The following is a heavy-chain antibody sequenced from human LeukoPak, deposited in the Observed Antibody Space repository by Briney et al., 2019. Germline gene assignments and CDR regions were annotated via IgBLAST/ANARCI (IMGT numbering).Heavy chain of an antibody. Sequence: ASVKVSCKASGYTFTSYDINWVRQATGQGLEWMGWMNPNSGNTGYAQKFQGGVTMTRNTSISTAYMELSSLRSEDTAVYYCARAPSTNYDFWSGYFLLANNYYGMDVWGQGTTVTVSS. CDR3: ARAPSTNYDFWSGYFLLANNYYGMDV. J-gene: IGHJ6*02. D-gene: IGHD3-3*01. CDR2: MNPNSGNT. CDR1: GYTFTSYD. V-gene: IGHV1-8*01.